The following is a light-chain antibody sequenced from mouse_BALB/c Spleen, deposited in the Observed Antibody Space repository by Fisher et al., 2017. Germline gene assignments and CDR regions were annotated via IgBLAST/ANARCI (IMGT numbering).Light chain of an antibody. CDR3: QQWSSYPLT. Sequence: IVLTQTPAIMSASPGEKVTMTCSASSSVSYMYWYQQKPGSPPRLLIYDTSNLASGVPVRFSGSGSGTSYSLTISRMEAEDAATYYCQQWSSYPLTFGAGTKLELK. CDR2: DTS. CDR1: SSVSY. V-gene: IGKV4-55*01. J-gene: IGKJ5*01.